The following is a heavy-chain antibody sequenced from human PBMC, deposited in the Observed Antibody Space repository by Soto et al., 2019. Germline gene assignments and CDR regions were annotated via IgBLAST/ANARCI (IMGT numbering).Heavy chain of an antibody. CDR2: IFQSGST. CDR3: ARGRGRYSSGWSWFDP. Sequence: SETLSLTCGVSGGTIRSPDWWTWVRQPPGKGLEWIGEIFQSGSTNYTPSLESRVTISVDRSKNQFSLTLTSVTAADTAVYFCARGRGRYSSGWSWFDPWGQGILVTVSS. CDR1: GGTIRSPDW. J-gene: IGHJ5*02. V-gene: IGHV4-4*02. D-gene: IGHD6-19*01.